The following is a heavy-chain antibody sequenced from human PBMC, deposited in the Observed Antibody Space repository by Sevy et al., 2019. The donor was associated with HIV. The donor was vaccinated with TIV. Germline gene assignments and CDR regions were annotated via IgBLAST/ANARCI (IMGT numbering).Heavy chain of an antibody. J-gene: IGHJ4*02. V-gene: IGHV4-59*08. CDR3: AGENAWGRGYS. D-gene: IGHD1-26*01. CDR1: GGSITSLY. Sequence: SETLSLTCTVSGGSITSLYWNWIRQPPGKGLEWIANIYYNGHINYNPSLKNRVTFLLDTSKNQFSLRLSSVTAADTAMYYCAGENAWGRGYSWGQGTLVTVSS. CDR2: IYYNGHI.